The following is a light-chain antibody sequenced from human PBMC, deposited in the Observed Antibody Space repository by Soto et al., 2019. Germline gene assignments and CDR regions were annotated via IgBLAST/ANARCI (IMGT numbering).Light chain of an antibody. CDR2: GAS. Sequence: EIVMTQSPATLSVSPGERATLSCRASQSVSSNLAWYQQKPGQAPRLLVYGASTRPTGIPPRFSGGGSGTEFTLTISSLEPEDFAIYYCQQRSNWPITFGQGTRLEIK. J-gene: IGKJ5*01. CDR1: QSVSSN. CDR3: QQRSNWPIT. V-gene: IGKV3-15*01.